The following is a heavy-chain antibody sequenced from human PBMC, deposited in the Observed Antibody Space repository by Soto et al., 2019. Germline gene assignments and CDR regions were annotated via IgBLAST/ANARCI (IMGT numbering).Heavy chain of an antibody. D-gene: IGHD6-13*01. J-gene: IGHJ3*02. V-gene: IGHV3-30*18. CDR1: GFTFSSYG. CDR3: AKWEQQLVNDAFDI. Sequence: PGGSLRLSCAASGFTFSSYGMHWVRQAPGKGLEWVAVISYDGSNKYYADSVKGRFTISRDNSKNTLYLQMNSLRAEDTAVYYCAKWEQQLVNDAFDIWGQGTMVTVSS. CDR2: ISYDGSNK.